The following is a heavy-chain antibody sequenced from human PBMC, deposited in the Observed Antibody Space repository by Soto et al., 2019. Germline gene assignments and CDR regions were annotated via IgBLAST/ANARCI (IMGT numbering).Heavy chain of an antibody. V-gene: IGHV1-46*01. J-gene: IGHJ5*02. D-gene: IGHD1-26*01. CDR3: ARVVGALGHWFDP. CDR1: GYSFTSHY. CDR2: IYPGGVNI. Sequence: ASVKVSCKAIGYSFTSHYMHWVRQAPGQGLEWMGTIYPGGVNIGYAQKFKGRVTMTKDTSTSTVYMELNSLTSEDTAVYYCARVVGALGHWFDPWGQGTLVTVSS.